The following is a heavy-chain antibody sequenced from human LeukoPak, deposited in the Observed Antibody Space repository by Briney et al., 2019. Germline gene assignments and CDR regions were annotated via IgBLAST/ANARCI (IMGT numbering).Heavy chain of an antibody. CDR1: GDSFTGYW. CDR3: ARVPVLTPFDGMDV. J-gene: IGHJ6*02. V-gene: IGHV5-51*01. CDR2: IYPGDSET. Sequence: GESLKISCEGSGDSFTGYWIAWVRQMPGKGLEWMGIIYPGDSETRYSPSFQGQVTISADKSISTAFLQWSSLKASDTAMYYYARVPVLTPFDGMDVWGQGTTVTVSS. D-gene: IGHD4-23*01.